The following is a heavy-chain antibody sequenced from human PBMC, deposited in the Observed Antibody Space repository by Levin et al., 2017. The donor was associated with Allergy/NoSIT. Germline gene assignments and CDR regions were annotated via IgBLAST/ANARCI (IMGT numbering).Heavy chain of an antibody. CDR3: VRDGGRSSWFYFNN. Sequence: GGSLRLSCAASGFTFSSYSMDWVRQAPGKGLEWVSYISSSSTTIYYGDSVKGRFTISRDNAKNSLYLQMNSLRAEDTAVYYCVRDGGRSSWFYFNNWGQGTLVTVSS. V-gene: IGHV3-48*01. D-gene: IGHD6-13*01. CDR2: ISSSSTTI. J-gene: IGHJ4*02. CDR1: GFTFSSYS.